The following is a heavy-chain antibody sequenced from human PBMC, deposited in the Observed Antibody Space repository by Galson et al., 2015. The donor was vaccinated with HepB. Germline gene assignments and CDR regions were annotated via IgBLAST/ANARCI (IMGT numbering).Heavy chain of an antibody. Sequence: SLRLSCAASGFTFSSYGMHWVRQAPGKGLEWVAVIWYDGSNKYYADSVKGRFTISRDNSKNTLYLQMNSLRAEDTAVYYCARDGENSGTEDYYYYYGMDVWGQGTTVTVSS. D-gene: IGHD1-26*01. CDR1: GFTFSSYG. J-gene: IGHJ6*02. CDR2: IWYDGSNK. V-gene: IGHV3-33*01. CDR3: ARDGENSGTEDYYYYYGMDV.